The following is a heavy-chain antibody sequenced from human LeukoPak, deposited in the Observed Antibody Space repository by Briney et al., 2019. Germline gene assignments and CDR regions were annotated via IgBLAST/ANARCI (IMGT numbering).Heavy chain of an antibody. CDR3: IRDFRSADL. CDR1: GFTFSNYW. CDR2: IYVDGRTT. J-gene: IGHJ5*02. Sequence: GGSLRLSCVAPGFTFSNYWMHWVRQPPGKGLVWVSRIYVDGRTTNYADSVKGRFTISRDNAKNTVYLEMNSLSVEDTATYYCIRDFRSADLWGQGTLVTVTS. V-gene: IGHV3-74*01.